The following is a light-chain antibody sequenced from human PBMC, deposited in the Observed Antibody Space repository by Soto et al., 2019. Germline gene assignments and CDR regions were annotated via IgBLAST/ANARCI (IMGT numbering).Light chain of an antibody. V-gene: IGKV3-11*01. CDR3: QQRSNWPSSIT. CDR2: GAS. J-gene: IGKJ5*01. Sequence: IVMTQSPDTLSESPGDRATLSCRASQSVNSALAWYQQKPGQAPRLLIYGASTRATGVPARFSGSVSGTDFTLTSRRLETEDFAGYYCQQRSNWPSSITVGQGTRLEIK. CDR1: QSVNSA.